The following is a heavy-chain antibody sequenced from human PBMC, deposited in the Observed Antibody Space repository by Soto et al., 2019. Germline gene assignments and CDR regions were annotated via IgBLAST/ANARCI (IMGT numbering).Heavy chain of an antibody. Sequence: EVQLSESGGGLVQPGGSLRLSCAASGFTFSSYAMSWVRQAPGKGLEWVSGITGSGDNRYYADSVKGRFTISRDNSKNTLYLQMNSLRVEDTAVFYCAKDYGNFWDPLDYWGQGTLVTVSS. CDR3: AKDYGNFWDPLDY. J-gene: IGHJ4*02. CDR1: GFTFSSYA. CDR2: ITGSGDNR. V-gene: IGHV3-23*01. D-gene: IGHD4-17*01.